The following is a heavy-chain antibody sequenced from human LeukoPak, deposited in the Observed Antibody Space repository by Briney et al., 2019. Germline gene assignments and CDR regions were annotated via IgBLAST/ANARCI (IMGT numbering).Heavy chain of an antibody. D-gene: IGHD3-9*01. V-gene: IGHV3-30*03. CDR3: ARDYDIFTGYSNGYYFDY. CDR1: GFTLDSHG. CDR2: ISYDGSNK. J-gene: IGHJ4*02. Sequence: PGGSLRLSCAASGFTLDSHGMHWVRQAPGKGLEWVAVISYDGSNKYYADSVEGRFTISRDNSKNTLYLQMDSLRAEDTAVYYCARDYDIFTGYSNGYYFDYWGQGTLVPVSS.